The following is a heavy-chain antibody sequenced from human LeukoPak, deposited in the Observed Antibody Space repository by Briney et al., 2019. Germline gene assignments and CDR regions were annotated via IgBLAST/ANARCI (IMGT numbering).Heavy chain of an antibody. CDR3: AVRTGSYWFDP. D-gene: IGHD1-26*01. Sequence: ASVKVSCKASGYTFTSYDINWVRQATGRGLEWMGWMIPNSGNTGYAQKFQGRVTMTRNTSISTAYMELSSLRSEDTSVYYCAVRTGSYWFDPWGQGTLVTVSS. J-gene: IGHJ5*02. CDR1: GYTFTSYD. CDR2: MIPNSGNT. V-gene: IGHV1-8*01.